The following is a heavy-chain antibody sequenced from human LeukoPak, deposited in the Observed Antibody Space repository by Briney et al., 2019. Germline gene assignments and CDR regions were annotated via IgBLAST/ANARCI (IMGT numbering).Heavy chain of an antibody. J-gene: IGHJ4*02. CDR1: GYTYAAYF. D-gene: IGHD6-13*01. CDR2: INPNGGDT. CDR3: ARQGFTSSWSNVDY. Sequence: GASVKVSCKASGYTYAAYFIHWVRQAPGQGLEWMGRINPNGGDTNYAQKFQGRVTMTGDTSISTAYMELSSLRSDDTAMYYCARQGFTSSWSNVDYWGQGTLVTVSS. V-gene: IGHV1-2*06.